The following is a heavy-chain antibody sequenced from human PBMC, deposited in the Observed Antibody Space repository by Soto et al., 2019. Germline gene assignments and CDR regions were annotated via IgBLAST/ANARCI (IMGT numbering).Heavy chain of an antibody. J-gene: IGHJ4*02. CDR1: GGTFSSYT. CDR3: ARGSIVATMALDY. CDR2: IIPILGIA. Sequence: ASVKVSCKASGGTFSSYTISWVRQAPGQGLEWMGRIIPILGIANYAQKFQGRVTITADKSTSTAYMELSSLRSEDTAVYYCARGSIVATMALDYWGQGTLVTVSS. D-gene: IGHD5-12*01. V-gene: IGHV1-69*02.